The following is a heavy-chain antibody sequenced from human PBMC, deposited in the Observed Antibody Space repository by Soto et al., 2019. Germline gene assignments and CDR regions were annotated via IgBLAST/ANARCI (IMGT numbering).Heavy chain of an antibody. J-gene: IGHJ4*02. Sequence: EPLSLTSADYGGCFSGYYWSWIRQPPGKGLEWIGEINHSGSTNYNPSLKSRVSISVDTSKNHFSLKLSSATAADTAVYYCEKVVVAATRHTDFDSWGQGTLVTVSS. CDR2: INHSGST. CDR1: GGCFSGYY. CDR3: EKVVVAATRHTDFDS. V-gene: IGHV4-34*01. D-gene: IGHD2-15*01.